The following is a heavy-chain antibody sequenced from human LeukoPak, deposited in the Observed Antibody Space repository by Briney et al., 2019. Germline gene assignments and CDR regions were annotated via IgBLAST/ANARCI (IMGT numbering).Heavy chain of an antibody. CDR2: INPDGNKK. Sequence: GGSLRLSCAVSGLTFSSSWMDWVRQAPGKGLEWVASINPDGNKKYSADSVKGRFTISRDNAENSLYLQMNSLSVEDTAFYYCARDLAYSRLDYWGQGMLVTVSS. V-gene: IGHV3-7*01. CDR1: GLTFSSSW. CDR3: ARDLAYSRLDY. D-gene: IGHD5-18*01. J-gene: IGHJ4*02.